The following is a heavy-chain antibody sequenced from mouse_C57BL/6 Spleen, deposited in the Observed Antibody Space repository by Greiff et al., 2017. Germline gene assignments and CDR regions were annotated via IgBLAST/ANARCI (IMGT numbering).Heavy chain of an antibody. D-gene: IGHD6-1*01. CDR1: GYTFTDYE. CDR2: IDPETGGT. Sequence: QVQLQQSGAELVRPGASVTLSCKASGYTFTDYEMYWVKQTPVHGLEWIGAIDPETGGTAYNQKFKGKAILTADKSSSTAYMELRSLTSEDSAVYYYTNRLHMDYWGQGTSVTVSS. V-gene: IGHV1-15*01. CDR3: TNRLHMDY. J-gene: IGHJ4*01.